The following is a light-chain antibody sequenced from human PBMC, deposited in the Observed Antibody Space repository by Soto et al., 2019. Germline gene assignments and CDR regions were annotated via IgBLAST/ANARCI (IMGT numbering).Light chain of an antibody. V-gene: IGKV1-5*01. Sequence: DIQMTQSPSTLSASVGDRDTNTCRASQSIDNWLAWYQQKPGKAPKLLIYAASTLETGVPSRFSGSGSGTEFTLTIKSLQPDDFATYYCQQFSSYSTFGQGTKV. CDR3: QQFSSYST. CDR2: AAS. CDR1: QSIDNW. J-gene: IGKJ1*01.